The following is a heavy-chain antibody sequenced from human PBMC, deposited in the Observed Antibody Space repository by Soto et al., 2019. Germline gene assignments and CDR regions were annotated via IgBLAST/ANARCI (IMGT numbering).Heavy chain of an antibody. J-gene: IGHJ6*02. D-gene: IGHD1-20*01. V-gene: IGHV3-30-3*01. CDR2: ISYDGSNK. CDR1: GFTFSSYA. Sequence: QVQLVESGGGVVQPGRSLRLSCAASGFTFSSYAMHWVRQAPGKGLEWVAVISYDGSNKYYADSVKGRFTISRDNSKNTLYLQMNSLRAEDTAVYYCARDRGKYNWNPYPYYYYGMDVWGQGTTVTASS. CDR3: ARDRGKYNWNPYPYYYYGMDV.